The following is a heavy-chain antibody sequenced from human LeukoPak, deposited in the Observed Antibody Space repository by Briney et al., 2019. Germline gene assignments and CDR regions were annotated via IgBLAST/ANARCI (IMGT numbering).Heavy chain of an antibody. J-gene: IGHJ4*02. CDR3: AGRRVLDASFDY. D-gene: IGHD3-16*01. CDR2: IYSGDNT. V-gene: IGHV3-66*02. CDR1: GFNGSKNY. Sequence: GSLKLSCAASGFNGSKNYLRWVRQASGKGLEWVSVIYSGDNTYYVESVKGRFTISRDNSKNTLFLQMNRLRAEDTAVYYCAGRRVLDASFDYWGQGTLVTVSS.